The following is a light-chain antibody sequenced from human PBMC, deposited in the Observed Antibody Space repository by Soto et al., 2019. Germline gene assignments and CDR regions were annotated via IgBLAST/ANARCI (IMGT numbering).Light chain of an antibody. CDR1: SSDVGGYNY. V-gene: IGLV2-8*01. CDR3: TSYAGSNNFCV. CDR2: EVS. J-gene: IGLJ1*01. Sequence: QSALTQPPSASGSPGQSVTISCIGNSSDVGGYNYVSWYQQHPGKAPKVVIYEVSKRPSGVPDRFSGSKSGNTASLTVSGLQAEDEDDYYCTSYAGSNNFCVFGTGTKVTVL.